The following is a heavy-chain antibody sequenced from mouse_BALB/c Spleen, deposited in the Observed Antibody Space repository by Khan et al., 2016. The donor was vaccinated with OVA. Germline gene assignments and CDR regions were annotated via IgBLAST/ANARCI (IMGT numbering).Heavy chain of an antibody. CDR2: VSSGGSYT. CDR1: GFTFNNYA. CDR3: SRQGGIYDGPFDY. J-gene: IGHJ2*01. V-gene: IGHV5-9-3*01. D-gene: IGHD2-3*01. Sequence: EVELVESGGGLVKPGGSLKLSCAASGFTFNNYAMSWVRQTPAKRLEWVATVSSGGSYTYYPDSVKGRFTISRDNAKNTLYLQMSSLRYEDTAKVYWSRQGGIYDGPFDYWGQGTTLTVSS.